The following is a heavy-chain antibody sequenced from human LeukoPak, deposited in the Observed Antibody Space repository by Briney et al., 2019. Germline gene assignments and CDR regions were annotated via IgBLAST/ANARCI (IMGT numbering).Heavy chain of an antibody. Sequence: ASVKVSCKASGYTFTSYGISWVRQAPGQGLEWMGWISAYNGNTNYAQKLQGRVTMTTDTSTSTAYMELRSLRSDDTAVYYCARYGSWGWLQYDFDYWGQGTLVTASS. D-gene: IGHD5-24*01. V-gene: IGHV1-18*01. CDR2: ISAYNGNT. CDR1: GYTFTSYG. J-gene: IGHJ4*02. CDR3: ARYGSWGWLQYDFDY.